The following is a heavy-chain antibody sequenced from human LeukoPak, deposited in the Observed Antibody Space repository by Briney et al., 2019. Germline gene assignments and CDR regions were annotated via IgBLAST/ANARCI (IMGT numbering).Heavy chain of an antibody. Sequence: LETLSLTCTVSGGSISSSSYYWGWIRQPPGKGLEWIGSIYYSGSTYYNPSLESRVTISVDTSKNQFSLKLSSVTAADTAVYYCARLFLYWGQGTLVTVSS. V-gene: IGHV4-39*01. CDR2: IYYSGST. CDR1: GGSISSSSYY. CDR3: ARLFLY. J-gene: IGHJ4*02. D-gene: IGHD2/OR15-2a*01.